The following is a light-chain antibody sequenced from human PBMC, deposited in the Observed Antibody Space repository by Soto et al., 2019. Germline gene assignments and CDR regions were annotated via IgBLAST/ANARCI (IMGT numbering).Light chain of an antibody. CDR3: SSYATSSTLPYV. V-gene: IGLV2-14*01. CDR2: EVS. Sequence: SVLTQPASVSGSPGQSITISCTGTSSDVGGYNYVSWYQQHPGKAPKLIIFEVSNRPSGVSVRFSGSKSGNTASLTISGLQAEDEADFYCSSYATSSTLPYVFGTGTKVTVL. J-gene: IGLJ1*01. CDR1: SSDVGGYNY.